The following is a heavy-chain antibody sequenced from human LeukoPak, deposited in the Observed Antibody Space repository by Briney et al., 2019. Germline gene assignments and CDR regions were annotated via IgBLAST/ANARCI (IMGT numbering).Heavy chain of an antibody. CDR3: ATEESGY. CDR1: GVTISSYY. CDR2: IYSSGST. V-gene: IGHV4-4*07. D-gene: IGHD3-3*01. Sequence: SETLSHSSTVSGVTISSYYFTWIRQPAGRGLEWIGRIYSSGSTSYNPSLKSRVTMSVDTSKNQFSLNLTSVTAADTAAYYCATEESGYLGQGGLVTVSS. J-gene: IGHJ4*02.